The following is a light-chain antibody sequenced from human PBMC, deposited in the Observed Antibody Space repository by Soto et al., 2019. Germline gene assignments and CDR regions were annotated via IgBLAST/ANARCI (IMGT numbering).Light chain of an antibody. CDR2: GAS. J-gene: IGKJ5*01. CDR1: QSVSSY. CDR3: QQRSNWPIT. Sequence: EIVLTQSPATLSFSPGERATLSWRASQSVSSYLAWYQQKPGQAPRLLIYGASNTATGIPDRFSGSGSGTDFTLTISSLEPEDFAVYYCQQRSNWPITFGQGTRLEI. V-gene: IGKV3-11*01.